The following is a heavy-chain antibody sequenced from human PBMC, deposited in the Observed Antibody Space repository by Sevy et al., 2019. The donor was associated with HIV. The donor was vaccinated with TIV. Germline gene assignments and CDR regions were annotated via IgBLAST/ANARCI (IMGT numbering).Heavy chain of an antibody. J-gene: IGHJ4*02. Sequence: GGSLRLSCAASGFTFTSYTMSWVRQAPGKGLEWVSDISVSGGRTYYSDSLKGRFTISRDNSKNTLYLQMSSLRAEDTAVYYCAKRDYSAFDSPPIFDFWGRGTLVTVSS. CDR3: AKRDYSAFDSPPIFDF. D-gene: IGHD4-4*01. V-gene: IGHV3-23*01. CDR2: ISVSGGRT. CDR1: GFTFTSYT.